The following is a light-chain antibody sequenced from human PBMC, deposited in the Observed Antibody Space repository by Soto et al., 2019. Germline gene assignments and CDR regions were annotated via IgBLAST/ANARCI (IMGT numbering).Light chain of an antibody. J-gene: IGKJ1*01. V-gene: IGKV3-20*01. CDR2: GAS. CDR3: QHYGNSVWT. Sequence: EIVLAQSPGTLSLSPGERATLSCRASQSISANNLDWYQQKPGQTPRLLIYGASSRASGIPDRFSGSGSGTDFTLTISRLEAEDFAVYYCQHYGNSVWTFGQGTKVEIK. CDR1: QSISANN.